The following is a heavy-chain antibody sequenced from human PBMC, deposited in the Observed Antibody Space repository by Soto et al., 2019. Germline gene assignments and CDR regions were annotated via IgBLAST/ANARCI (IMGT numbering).Heavy chain of an antibody. D-gene: IGHD6-19*01. V-gene: IGHV3-21*01. CDR2: ISSSSSYI. J-gene: IGHJ4*01. Sequence: SLRHFGGASGFAFSCYWMNWVRQEKGKGLEWVSSISSSSSYIYYADSVKGRFTISRDNAKNSLYLQMNSLRAEDTALYYCAGVKRIAVAGTVDYWGHGTQLTVSS. CDR3: AGVKRIAVAGTVDY. CDR1: GFAFSCYW.